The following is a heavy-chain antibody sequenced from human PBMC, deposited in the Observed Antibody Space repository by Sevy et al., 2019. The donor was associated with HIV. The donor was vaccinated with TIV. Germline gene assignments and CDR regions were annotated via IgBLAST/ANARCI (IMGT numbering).Heavy chain of an antibody. Sequence: GGSLRLSCAGSGFDVSNNYMSWVGQAPGKGLESVSIIYSSGTTYYADSVKGRFTISRDKSKNTVYLQMSSLRADDTAFYHCARDYSRRPGWFDPWGQGPLVTVSS. CDR2: IYSSGTT. J-gene: IGHJ5*02. D-gene: IGHD6-13*01. CDR1: GFDVSNNY. CDR3: ARDYSRRPGWFDP. V-gene: IGHV3-53*01.